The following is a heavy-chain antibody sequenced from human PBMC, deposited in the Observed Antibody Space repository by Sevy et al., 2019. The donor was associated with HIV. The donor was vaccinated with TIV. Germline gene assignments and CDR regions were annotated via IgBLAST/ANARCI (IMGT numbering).Heavy chain of an antibody. CDR3: ARGTGDLGTLDI. V-gene: IGHV3-30*04. J-gene: IGHJ3*02. CDR2: ISYDTSYK. Sequence: GGSLRLSCAASGFTFSSYAMHWVRQAPGKGLEWVAVISYDTSYKHYEDSVKGRFTISRDNAKNTLYLQMNSLRPEDTAVYYCARGTGDLGTLDIWGQGTMVTVSS. CDR1: GFTFSSYA. D-gene: IGHD2-21*01.